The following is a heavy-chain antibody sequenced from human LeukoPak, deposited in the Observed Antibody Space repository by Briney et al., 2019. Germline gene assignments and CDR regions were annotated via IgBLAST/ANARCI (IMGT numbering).Heavy chain of an antibody. Sequence: PSETLSLTCTVSGGSISTYYWSWIRQPPGKGLEWIGHIYYSGSTNYSPSLKSRVTIAVDTSKNHFSLKLSSVTAADTAVYYCTRNYDSSGYTTFGYWGRGTLVTVSS. CDR3: TRNYDSSGYTTFGY. CDR1: GGSISTYY. CDR2: IYYSGST. J-gene: IGHJ4*02. D-gene: IGHD3-22*01. V-gene: IGHV4-59*01.